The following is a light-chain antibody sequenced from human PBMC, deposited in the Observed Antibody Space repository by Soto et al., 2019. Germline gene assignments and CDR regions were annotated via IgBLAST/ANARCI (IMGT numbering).Light chain of an antibody. CDR2: LGS. CDR3: MQALQTPMYT. J-gene: IGKJ2*01. V-gene: IGKV2-28*01. Sequence: DIVMTQSPLSLPVTPGEPASISCRSSQSLLHSNGYNYLDWYLQKPGQSPQLLIYLGSNRACWVPDRFSGSGSGTDFTLKISRVEAEDVGVYYCMQALQTPMYTFGQGTKLEIK. CDR1: QSLLHSNGYNY.